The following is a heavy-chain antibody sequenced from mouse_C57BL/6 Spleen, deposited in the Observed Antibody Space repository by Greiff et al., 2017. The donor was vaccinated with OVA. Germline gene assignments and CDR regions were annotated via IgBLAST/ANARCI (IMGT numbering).Heavy chain of an antibody. J-gene: IGHJ1*03. CDR1: GYSFTGYY. CDR2: INPSTGGT. D-gene: IGHD1-1*01. CDR3: ARRNYYGSSSWYFDV. Sequence: VQLQQSGPELVKPGASVKISCKASGYSFTGYYMHWVKQSSEKSLEWIGEINPSTGGTSYNQKFKGKATLTVDKSSSTAYMQLKSLTSEDSAVYYCARRNYYGSSSWYFDVWGTGTTVTVSS. V-gene: IGHV1-43*01.